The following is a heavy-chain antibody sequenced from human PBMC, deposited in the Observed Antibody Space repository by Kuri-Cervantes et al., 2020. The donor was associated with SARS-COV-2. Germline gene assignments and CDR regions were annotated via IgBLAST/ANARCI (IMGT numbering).Heavy chain of an antibody. CDR2: TNTDGSST. CDR1: GFTFSNYW. J-gene: IGHJ4*02. D-gene: IGHD1-26*01. CDR3: ARAFLRGGSDY. V-gene: IGHV3-74*01. Sequence: GESLKISCAASGFTFSNYWMHWVRQAPGKGLVWVSRTNTDGSSTSYADSVKSRFTISRDNAKNTLYLQMNSLRAEDTAVYYCARAFLRGGSDYWGQGTLVTVSS.